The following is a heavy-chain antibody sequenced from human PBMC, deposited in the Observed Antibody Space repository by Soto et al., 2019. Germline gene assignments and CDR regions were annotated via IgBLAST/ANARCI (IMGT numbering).Heavy chain of an antibody. D-gene: IGHD2-2*02. CDR3: ARVLYCSSTSCYSPPDY. V-gene: IGHV3-48*01. J-gene: IGHJ4*02. Sequence: PGGSLRLSCAASGFTFSSYGMHWVRQAPGKGLEWVADIWNGGSTIYYADSVKGRFTISRDNAKNSLYLQMNSLRAEDTAVYYCARVLYCSSTSCYSPPDYWGQGTLVTVSS. CDR2: IWNGGSTI. CDR1: GFTFSSYG.